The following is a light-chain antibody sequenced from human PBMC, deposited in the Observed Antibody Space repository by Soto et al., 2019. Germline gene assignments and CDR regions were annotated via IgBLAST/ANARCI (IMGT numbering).Light chain of an antibody. V-gene: IGKV3-15*01. CDR3: QQYDDWPS. CDR2: GAS. CDR1: QSVSSD. J-gene: IGKJ1*01. Sequence: EIVMTQSPATLSVSPGDRVTLSCRASQSVSSDLAWYQQRPGQAPRLLIYGASTRATGIPARFSGTGSGTEFTLTISSLQSEDFAIYSCQQYDDWPSFGQGTKVE.